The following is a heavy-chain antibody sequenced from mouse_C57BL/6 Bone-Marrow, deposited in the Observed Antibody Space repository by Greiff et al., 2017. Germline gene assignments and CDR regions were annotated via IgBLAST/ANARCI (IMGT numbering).Heavy chain of an antibody. CDR2: INPYNGGT. CDR1: GYTFTDYY. J-gene: IGHJ3*01. Sequence: VQLQQSGPVLVKPGASVKMSCKASGYTFTDYYMNWVKQSHGKSLEWIGVINPYNGGTSYNQKFQGKATLTVDKSSSTAYMELNSLTSEDSAVYYCANYYGSSSAWFAYWGQGTLVTVSA. D-gene: IGHD1-1*01. CDR3: ANYYGSSSAWFAY. V-gene: IGHV1-19*01.